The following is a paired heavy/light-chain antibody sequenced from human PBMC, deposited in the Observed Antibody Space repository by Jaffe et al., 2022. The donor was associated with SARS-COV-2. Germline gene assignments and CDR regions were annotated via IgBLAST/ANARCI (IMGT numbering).Light chain of an antibody. CDR3: ETWDSYNHRGV. CDR1: SGHSGYI. Sequence: QPVLTQSSSASASLGSSVKLTCSLNSGHSGYIIVWHQQQPGKAPRYLMKLEGTGTYNKGSGVPDRFSGSSSGADRYLIISNLQSEDEADYYCETWDSYNHRGVFGGGTKLTVL. CDR2: LEGTGTY. J-gene: IGLJ2*01. V-gene: IGLV4-60*03.
Heavy chain of an antibody. CDR1: GFTFSSYA. J-gene: IGHJ4*02. V-gene: IGHV3-23*04. CDR3: AKYSSSWYTDLDY. D-gene: IGHD6-13*01. CDR2: VSGSGGST. Sequence: EVQLVESGGGLVQPGGSLRLSCAASGFTFSSYAMSWVRQAPGKGLEWVSGVSGSGGSTYHADSVKGRFTISRDNSKNMLYLQMNSLGVEDTAVYYCAKYSSSWYTDLDYWGQGTLVTVSS.